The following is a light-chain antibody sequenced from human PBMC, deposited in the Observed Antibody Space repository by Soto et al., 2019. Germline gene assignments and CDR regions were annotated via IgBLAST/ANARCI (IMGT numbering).Light chain of an antibody. Sequence: DIQMTQSPSSLSASVGDRVTITCRASQSISSYLNWYQQKPGKAPKLLIYAASSLQSGVPSRFSGRGSGTDFTLTISSLQPEDSATYYCQQSYSTPPITFGQGTRLEI. CDR1: QSISSY. J-gene: IGKJ5*01. V-gene: IGKV1-39*01. CDR2: AAS. CDR3: QQSYSTPPIT.